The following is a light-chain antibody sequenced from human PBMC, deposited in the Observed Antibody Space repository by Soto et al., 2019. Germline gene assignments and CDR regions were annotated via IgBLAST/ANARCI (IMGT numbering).Light chain of an antibody. CDR3: QHYVTSLTT. CDR2: GAS. V-gene: IGKV3-20*01. Sequence: EIVMSQSPATLSVSTGGRATLSCRASQSISGTLAWYQQKPGQAPRLLIFGASIRVTGIPDRFIGSGSGTDFTLTISRLEPEDFAVYYCQHYVTSLTTFGQGTKVDIK. CDR1: QSISGT. J-gene: IGKJ1*01.